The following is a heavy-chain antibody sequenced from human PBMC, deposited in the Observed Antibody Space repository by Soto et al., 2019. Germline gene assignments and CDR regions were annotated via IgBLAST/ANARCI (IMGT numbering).Heavy chain of an antibody. V-gene: IGHV1-46*02. CDR2: IHPSGGGS. CDR1: GYTLNTYY. D-gene: IGHD6-13*01. CDR3: ARVGGAAAGTYYYYGMDV. Sequence: GASVKVSCKPSGYTLNTYYLHWVRQAPGQGLEWMGIIHPSGGGSTYAQKFLGWVTMTRDTSISTAYMELSRLRSDDTAVYYCARVGGAAAGTYYYYGMDVWGQGTTVTVSS. J-gene: IGHJ6*02.